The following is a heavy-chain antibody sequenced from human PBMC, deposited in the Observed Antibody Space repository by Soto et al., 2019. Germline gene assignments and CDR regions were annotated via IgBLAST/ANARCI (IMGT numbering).Heavy chain of an antibody. Sequence: QVQLVQSGAEAKKPGSSVKVSCKASGGTFNNYAISWVRQAPGQGLEWMGGIIPIFGAAHYAQKFQGRVTITADESTSTSYMELSSLRSEDTAVYYCARAYCGGDCTRSYYYYGMDVWGQGTTVSVPS. V-gene: IGHV1-69*01. CDR3: ARAYCGGDCTRSYYYYGMDV. J-gene: IGHJ6*02. D-gene: IGHD2-21*02. CDR2: IIPIFGAA. CDR1: GGTFNNYA.